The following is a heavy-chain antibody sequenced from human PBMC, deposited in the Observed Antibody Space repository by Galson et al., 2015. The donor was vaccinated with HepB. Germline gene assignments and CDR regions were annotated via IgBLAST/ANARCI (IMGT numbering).Heavy chain of an antibody. J-gene: IGHJ4*02. CDR3: ARLGRDGYNLGL. V-gene: IGHV1-24*01. D-gene: IGHD5-24*01. CDR1: GYTLTELS. CDR2: FDPEDGET. Sequence: SVKVSCKVSGYTLTELSMHWVRQAPGKGLEWMGGFDPEDGETIYAQKFQGRVTMTEDTSTDTAYMELSSLKASDTAMYYCARLGRDGYNLGLWGQGTLVTVSS.